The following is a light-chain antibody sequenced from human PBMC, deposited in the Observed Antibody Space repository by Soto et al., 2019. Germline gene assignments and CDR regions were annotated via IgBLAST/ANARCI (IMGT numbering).Light chain of an antibody. Sequence: EIVMTQSPATLSVSPGETATLSCRASQSVSNNLAWYQQKPGQAPRLLIYGASTRATGIPAWFSGSGSGTEFTLTISSLQSEDFAVYYCQQYDTWPTFGQETKLEI. V-gene: IGKV3-15*01. CDR3: QQYDTWPT. J-gene: IGKJ2*01. CDR2: GAS. CDR1: QSVSNN.